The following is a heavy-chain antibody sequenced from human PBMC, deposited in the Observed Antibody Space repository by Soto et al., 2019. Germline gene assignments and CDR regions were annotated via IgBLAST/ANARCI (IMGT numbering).Heavy chain of an antibody. V-gene: IGHV3-30-3*01. CDR2: ISYDGSNK. Sequence: SLRLSCAASGFTFSSYAMHWVRQAPGKGLEWVAVISYDGSNKYYADSVKGRFTISRDNSKNTLYLQMNSLRAEDTAVYYCARGRGYCSGGRCPFDPWGQGTLVTVSS. CDR3: ARGRGYCSGGRCPFDP. D-gene: IGHD2-15*01. J-gene: IGHJ5*02. CDR1: GFTFSSYA.